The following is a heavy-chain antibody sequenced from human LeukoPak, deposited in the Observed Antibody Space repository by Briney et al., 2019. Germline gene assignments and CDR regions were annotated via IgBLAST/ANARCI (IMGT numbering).Heavy chain of an antibody. D-gene: IGHD6-13*01. Sequence: ASVTVSCKASGYDFITYAFSWVRQAPGQGLEWMAWINPYHGRTIYSQKFKARVTLTTDTSTNTAHMELTSLTSDDTAVYFCARDRIAAGVLDFWGQGTLVTVSS. CDR1: GYDFITYA. J-gene: IGHJ4*02. CDR2: INPYHGRT. V-gene: IGHV1-18*01. CDR3: ARDRIAAGVLDF.